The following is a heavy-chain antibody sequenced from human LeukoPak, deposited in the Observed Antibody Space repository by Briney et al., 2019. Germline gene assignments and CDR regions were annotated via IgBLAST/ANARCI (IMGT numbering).Heavy chain of an antibody. D-gene: IGHD3-22*01. J-gene: IGHJ4*02. CDR1: RYTFNGCY. CDR3: AKSKYYDSSGSDY. V-gene: IGHV1-2*02. Sequence: ASVKVSCTASRYTFNGCYMHWVRQAPGQGLEWMGWINPNSGVTNYAQKFQGRVAMTRDTSISTAYMELSRLRSDDTAVYYCAKSKYYDSSGSDYWGQGTLVTVSS. CDR2: INPNSGVT.